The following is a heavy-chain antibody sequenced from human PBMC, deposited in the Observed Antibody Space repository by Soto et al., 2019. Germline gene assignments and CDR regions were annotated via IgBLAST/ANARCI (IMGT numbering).Heavy chain of an antibody. CDR1: GFTFSSYS. CDR3: ARGDSVVVVAAHFDY. Sequence: GGSLRLSCAASGFTFSSYSMNWVRQAPGKGLEWVSSISSSSSYIYYADSVKGRFTISRDNAKNSLYLQMNSLRAEDTAVYYCARGDSVVVVAAHFDYWGQGTLVTVSS. CDR2: ISSSSSYI. J-gene: IGHJ4*02. V-gene: IGHV3-21*01. D-gene: IGHD2-15*01.